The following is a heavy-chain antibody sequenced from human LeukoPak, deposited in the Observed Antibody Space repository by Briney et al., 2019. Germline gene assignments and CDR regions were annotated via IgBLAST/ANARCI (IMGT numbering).Heavy chain of an antibody. V-gene: IGHV3-30-3*01. D-gene: IGHD6-19*01. CDR3: ARDLGSSGWDAFDI. J-gene: IGHJ3*02. CDR2: ISYDGSNK. CDR1: GFTFSSYA. Sequence: GRSLRLSCAASGFTFSSYAMHWVRQAPGKGLEWVAVISYDGSNKYYADSVKGRFTISRDNAKNSLYLQMNSLRAEDTAVYYCARDLGSSGWDAFDIWGQGTMVTVSS.